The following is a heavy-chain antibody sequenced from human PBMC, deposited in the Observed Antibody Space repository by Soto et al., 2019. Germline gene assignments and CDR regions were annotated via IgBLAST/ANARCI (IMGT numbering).Heavy chain of an antibody. J-gene: IGHJ4*02. D-gene: IGHD4-17*01. V-gene: IGHV3-23*01. Sequence: EVQVLESGGGLVQPGGSLRLSCAASGFTFSSYAMSWVRQAPGKGLEWVSVISGGGGRIFYADSVKGRFTISRDNSKNTVYLQMNSLRDEDTALYHCAKERRLERGDFDYWGQGTLVTVSS. CDR3: AKERRLERGDFDY. CDR2: ISGGGGRI. CDR1: GFTFSSYA.